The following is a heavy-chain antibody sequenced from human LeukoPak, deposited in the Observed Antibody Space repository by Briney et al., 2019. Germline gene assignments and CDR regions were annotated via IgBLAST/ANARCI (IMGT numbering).Heavy chain of an antibody. CDR3: ATVAAAGSGSDDILTGYYEN. D-gene: IGHD3-9*01. CDR1: GFTFSDYY. J-gene: IGHJ4*02. Sequence: GGSLRLSCAASGFTFSDYYMTWIRQGPGKGLEWLSYISDSGSTMYYADSLKGRFTISRDNAKNSLFLQMNSLRADDTAVYYCATVAAAGSGSDDILTGYYENWGQGTLVTVST. CDR2: ISDSGSTM. V-gene: IGHV3-11*01.